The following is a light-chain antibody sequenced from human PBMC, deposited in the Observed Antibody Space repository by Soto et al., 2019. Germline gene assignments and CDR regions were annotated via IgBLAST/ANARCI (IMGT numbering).Light chain of an antibody. CDR2: DVS. J-gene: IGLJ1*01. Sequence: QSALTQPRSVSGSPGQSVTISCTGTSSDVGAYNYVSWYQQHPDKAPKLLISDVSKRPSGVPDRFSGSKSDNTASLTISGLQAEDEADYYCCSFAGSYTVYVFGTGTKLTVL. CDR3: CSFAGSYTVYV. V-gene: IGLV2-11*01. CDR1: SSDVGAYNY.